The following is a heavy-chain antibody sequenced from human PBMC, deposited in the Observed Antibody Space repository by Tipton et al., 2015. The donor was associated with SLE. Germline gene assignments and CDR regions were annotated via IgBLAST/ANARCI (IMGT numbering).Heavy chain of an antibody. D-gene: IGHD2-15*01. CDR2: IYYSGSS. Sequence: TLSLTCTVSGGSISSGGYYWSWIRQHPGKGLEWIGYIYYSGSSRYNPSLQSRVTISVDTSKNQLSLKLTSVTAADTAVYYCARDDSGYCSGGSCFGWAYWGQGTLVTVSS. J-gene: IGHJ4*02. CDR3: ARDDSGYCSGGSCFGWAY. V-gene: IGHV4-31*03. CDR1: GGSISSGGYY.